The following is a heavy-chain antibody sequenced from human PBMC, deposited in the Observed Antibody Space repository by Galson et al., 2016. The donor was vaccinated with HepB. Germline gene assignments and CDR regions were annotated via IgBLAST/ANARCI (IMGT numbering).Heavy chain of an antibody. CDR3: AKHMMVTSNYFYYGMGV. D-gene: IGHD2-21*02. V-gene: IGHV4-4*02. CDR1: GGSITSTNW. Sequence: SETLSLTCAVSGGSITSTNWWSWVRQPPGKGLEWIGYIYYSGRTYSNPSLKSPLTISVDTSKNQFSLKLSSVTAADTAVYFCAKHMMVTSNYFYYGMGVWGKGTTVTVSS. CDR2: IYYSGRT. J-gene: IGHJ6*04.